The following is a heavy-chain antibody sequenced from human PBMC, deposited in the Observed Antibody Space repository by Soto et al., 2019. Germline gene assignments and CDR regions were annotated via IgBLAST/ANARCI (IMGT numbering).Heavy chain of an antibody. V-gene: IGHV3-9*01. CDR1: GFTFDDYA. D-gene: IGHD3-10*01. Sequence: EVQLVESGGDLVHPGMSLRLSLAASGFTFDDYAMHWVRQAPGKGLKWVPGISWNSGSIGYADSVKGRFTISRDNAKNSLYLQMNSLRAEDTALYYCAKDMKRFGELLLGNWFDPWGQGTLVTVSS. CDR3: AKDMKRFGELLLGNWFDP. CDR2: ISWNSGSI. J-gene: IGHJ5*02.